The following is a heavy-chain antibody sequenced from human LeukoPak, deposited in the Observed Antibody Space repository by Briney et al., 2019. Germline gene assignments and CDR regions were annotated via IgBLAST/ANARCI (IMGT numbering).Heavy chain of an antibody. CDR1: GGSISSYY. CDR2: IYYSGST. D-gene: IGHD3-3*01. J-gene: IGHJ3*02. Sequence: PSETLSLTCTVSGGSISSYYWSWIRQPPGKGLEWIGYIYYSGSTYYNPSLKSRVTISVDTSKNQFSLKLSSVTAADTAVYYCARTPITIFGVVISPTPRVGRTAFDIWGQGTMVTVSS. V-gene: IGHV4-59*08. CDR3: ARTPITIFGVVISPTPRVGRTAFDI.